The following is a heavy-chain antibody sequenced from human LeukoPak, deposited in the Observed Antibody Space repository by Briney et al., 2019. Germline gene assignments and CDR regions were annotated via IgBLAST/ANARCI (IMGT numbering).Heavy chain of an antibody. Sequence: GESLKISCRGSGYGFDTYWITWVRQMPGKGLEWMGRIDPRDSHTKYSTSFQGHVTISTDKSISTAYLQWSSLKASDTAVYYCARQVRFATYHIDVWGKGTTVTVSS. CDR3: ARQVRFATYHIDV. D-gene: IGHD3-3*01. V-gene: IGHV5-10-1*01. CDR2: IDPRDSHT. CDR1: GYGFDTYW. J-gene: IGHJ6*03.